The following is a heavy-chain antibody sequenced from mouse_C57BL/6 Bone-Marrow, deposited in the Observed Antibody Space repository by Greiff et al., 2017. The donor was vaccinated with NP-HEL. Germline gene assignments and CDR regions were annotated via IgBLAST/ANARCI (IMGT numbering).Heavy chain of an antibody. CDR1: GYTFTSYW. CDR3: ARAFITTVVDY. D-gene: IGHD1-1*01. J-gene: IGHJ2*01. Sequence: QVQLQQPGAELVRPGSSVKLSCKASGYTFTSYWMDWVKQRPGQGLEWIGNIYPSDSETHYNQKFKDKATLTVDKSSSTAYMQLSSLTSEDSAVYYCARAFITTVVDYWGQGTTLTVSS. V-gene: IGHV1-61*01. CDR2: IYPSDSET.